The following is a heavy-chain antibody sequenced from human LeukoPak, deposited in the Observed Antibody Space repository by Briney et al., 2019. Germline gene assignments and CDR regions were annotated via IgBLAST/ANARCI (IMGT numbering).Heavy chain of an antibody. CDR1: GYTFTDSY. Sequence: GASVPVSFKSSGYTFTDSYLHWVRQVPGQGGAWMGWTNPNTGGTKSAQQFEGRVTMTRDTSNTTGYLELRSLRLDDTATYYCARGGAFCSITTCHEFDHWGQGTLVIVSS. V-gene: IGHV1-2*02. CDR2: TNPNTGGT. D-gene: IGHD2-2*01. CDR3: ARGGAFCSITTCHEFDH. J-gene: IGHJ4*02.